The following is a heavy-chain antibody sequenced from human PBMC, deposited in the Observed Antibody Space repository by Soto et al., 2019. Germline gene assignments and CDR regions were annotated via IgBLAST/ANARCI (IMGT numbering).Heavy chain of an antibody. CDR1: GFTFSYHW. J-gene: IGHJ3*01. Sequence: EVQLVESGGGLVQWGGSLRLSCAASGFTFSYHWMNWVRLAPGKGPEWVANINQDGSEQNYVDSVKGRFTISRDNARNSLYLQMNSLRAEDTAVYYCARKGNWGAFDVWGQGTLVIVSS. CDR3: ARKGNWGAFDV. CDR2: INQDGSEQ. V-gene: IGHV3-7*01. D-gene: IGHD7-27*01.